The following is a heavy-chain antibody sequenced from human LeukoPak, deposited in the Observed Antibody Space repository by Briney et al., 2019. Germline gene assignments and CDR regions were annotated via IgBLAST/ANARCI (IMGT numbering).Heavy chain of an antibody. D-gene: IGHD3-22*01. V-gene: IGHV1-18*01. Sequence: WASVKVSCKASGYTFTSYGISWVRQAPGQGLEWMGWISAYNGNTNYAQKFQGRVTITADESTSTAYMELSSLRSEDTAVYYCASQRVYYYDSSGYYYSVAYYFDYWGQGTLVTVSS. CDR1: GYTFTSYG. CDR3: ASQRVYYYDSSGYYYSVAYYFDY. J-gene: IGHJ4*02. CDR2: ISAYNGNT.